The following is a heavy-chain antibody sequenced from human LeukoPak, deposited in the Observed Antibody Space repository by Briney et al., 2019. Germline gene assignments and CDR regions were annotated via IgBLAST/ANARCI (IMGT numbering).Heavy chain of an antibody. D-gene: IGHD3-10*01. CDR1: GFTFSSYA. J-gene: IGHJ4*02. CDR3: ARSLFGFGESWDDY. CDR2: ISYDRSNK. Sequence: GGSLRLSCAASGFTFSSYAMHWVRQAPGKGLEWVSVISYDRSNKYYADSVKGRFTISRDNSKNTLYLQMNSLRAEDTAVYYCARSLFGFGESWDDYWGQGTLVTVSS. V-gene: IGHV3-30*04.